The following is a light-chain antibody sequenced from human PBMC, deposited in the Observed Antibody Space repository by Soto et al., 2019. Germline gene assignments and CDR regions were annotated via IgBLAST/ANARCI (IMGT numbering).Light chain of an antibody. J-gene: IGKJ1*01. CDR1: QSVSSSY. Sequence: EVVLTQSPATLSVSPGERATLSCRASQSVSSSYLAWYQQKPGQAPRLLIYGASTRATGIPDRFSGSGSVTDFTLTISRLEPEDFAVYYCQQYGNSPWMFGQGTKVDIK. CDR2: GAS. CDR3: QQYGNSPWM. V-gene: IGKV3-20*01.